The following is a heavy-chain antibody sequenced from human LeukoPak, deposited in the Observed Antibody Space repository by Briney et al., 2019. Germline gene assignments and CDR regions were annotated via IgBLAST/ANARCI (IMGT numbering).Heavy chain of an antibody. CDR2: INHGGST. V-gene: IGHV4-34*01. D-gene: IGHD3-16*01. Sequence: SETLSLTCAVYGGSFSGYYWSWIRQPPGKGLEWIGEINHGGSTNYNPSLKSRVTISVDTSKNQFSLKLSSVTAADTAVYYCAREGDFDCWGQGTLVTVSS. CDR3: AREGDFDC. CDR1: GGSFSGYY. J-gene: IGHJ4*02.